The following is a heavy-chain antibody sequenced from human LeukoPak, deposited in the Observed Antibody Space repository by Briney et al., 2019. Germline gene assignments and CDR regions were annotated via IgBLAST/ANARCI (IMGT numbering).Heavy chain of an antibody. CDR2: INHSGST. CDR1: GGSFSGYY. D-gene: IGHD4-17*01. CDR3: AREDYGDYGLNY. V-gene: IGHV4-34*01. Sequence: SETLSLTCAVYGGSFSGYYWSWIRQPPGKGLEWIGEINHSGSTNYNPSLKSRFTISVDTSKNQFSLKLSSVTAADTAVYYCAREDYGDYGLNYWGQGTLVTVSS. J-gene: IGHJ4*02.